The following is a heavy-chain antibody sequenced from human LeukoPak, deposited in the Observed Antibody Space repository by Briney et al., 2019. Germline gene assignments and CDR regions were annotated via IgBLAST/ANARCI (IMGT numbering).Heavy chain of an antibody. J-gene: IGHJ4*02. CDR2: ISASGHAT. V-gene: IGHV3-23*01. D-gene: IGHD1-26*01. CDR1: GFTFSSYA. CDR3: AKWPEGATPKFHH. Sequence: GGSLRLSCAASGFTFSSYAMSWVRQAPGKGLEAPGKGLEWVSTISASGHATYYPDSGRGRFTISRDNSKSTLHLQMDSLRAEDSALYYCAKWPEGATPKFHHWGQGTLVTVSS.